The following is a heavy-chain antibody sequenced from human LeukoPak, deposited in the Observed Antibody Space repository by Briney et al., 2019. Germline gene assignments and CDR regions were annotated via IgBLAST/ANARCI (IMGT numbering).Heavy chain of an antibody. J-gene: IGHJ4*02. Sequence: GGSLRLSCAASGFTFSRYSMNWVRQAPGKGLEWVSSIGNSGTSTYYADSVKGRFAFSRANARTLLYLEMDALRAGATAIYYCSKTPADLWSWYDYWGQGTLVTVSS. CDR1: GFTFSRYS. CDR2: IGNSGTST. CDR3: SKTPADLWSWYDY. V-gene: IGHV3-21*01. D-gene: IGHD3-10*01.